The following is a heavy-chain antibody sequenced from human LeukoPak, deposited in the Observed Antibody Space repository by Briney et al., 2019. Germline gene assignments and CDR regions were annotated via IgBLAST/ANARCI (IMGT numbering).Heavy chain of an antibody. V-gene: IGHV1-69*13. D-gene: IGHD4-17*01. CDR1: GGTFSSYA. CDR3: ASPYGDKDYYYYGMDV. CDR2: IIPIFGTA. J-gene: IGHJ6*02. Sequence: SVKVSCKASGGTFSSYAISWVRQAPGQGLEWMGGIIPIFGTANYAQRFQGRVTITADESTSTAYMELSSLRSEDTAVYYCASPYGDKDYYYYGMDVWGQGTTVTVSS.